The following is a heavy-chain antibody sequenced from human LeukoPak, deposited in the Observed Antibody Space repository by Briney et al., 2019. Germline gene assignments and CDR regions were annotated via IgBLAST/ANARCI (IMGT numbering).Heavy chain of an antibody. CDR3: AKVKQPGRGFWYFDY. V-gene: IGHV3-9*01. J-gene: IGHJ4*02. CDR1: GFTFDDYA. D-gene: IGHD1-14*01. Sequence: GRSLRLSCAASGFTFDDYAMHWVRQAPGKGLEWVSGISWNSGSIGYADSVKGRLTISRDNAKNSLYLQMNSLRAEDTAVYYCAKVKQPGRGFWYFDYWGQGTLVTVSS. CDR2: ISWNSGSI.